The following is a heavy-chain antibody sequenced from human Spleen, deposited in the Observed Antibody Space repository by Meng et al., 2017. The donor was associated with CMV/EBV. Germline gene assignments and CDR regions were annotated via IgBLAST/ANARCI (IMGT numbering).Heavy chain of an antibody. CDR2: INPSGGST. V-gene: IGHV1-46*02. D-gene: IGHD4-11*01. J-gene: IGHJ5*02. Sequence: KASGYTFNSYYMNWVRQAPGQGLEWMGIINPSGGSTSYAQKFQGRVTMTRDTSTSTVYMELSSLRSEDTAVYYCARVRSNGKNWFDPWGQGTLVTVSS. CDR1: GYTFNSYY. CDR3: ARVRSNGKNWFDP.